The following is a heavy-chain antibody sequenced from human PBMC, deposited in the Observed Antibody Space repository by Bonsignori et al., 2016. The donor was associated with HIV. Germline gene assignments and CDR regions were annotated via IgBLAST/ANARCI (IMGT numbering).Heavy chain of an antibody. CDR3: ARHDTPRFLECPMYV. Sequence: EVQLVQSGAEVKKPGESLKISCKGSGYSFPTSWIGWVRQMPGKGLEWMGIIYPGDSDARYSPSFQGHVTISADKSTNTAYLQWSSLQASDTAIYYCARHDTPRFLECPMYVWGKGTTVIVSS. J-gene: IGHJ6*04. D-gene: IGHD3-3*01. CDR1: GYSFPTSW. CDR2: IYPGDSDA. V-gene: IGHV5-51*01.